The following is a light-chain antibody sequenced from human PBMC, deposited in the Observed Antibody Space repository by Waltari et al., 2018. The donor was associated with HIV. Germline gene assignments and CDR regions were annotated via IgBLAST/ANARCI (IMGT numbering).Light chain of an antibody. CDR2: DVS. V-gene: IGLV2-23*02. J-gene: IGLJ3*02. CDR1: SSDVGGYNY. CDR3: CSYAGSSTWV. Sequence: QSALTQPASVSGSPGQSITISCTGTSSDVGGYNYVYWYQQHPGKAPKLMIYDVSKRPSGVSNRFSGSKSGNTASLTISGLQAEDEADYYCCSYAGSSTWVFGGGTKLTVL.